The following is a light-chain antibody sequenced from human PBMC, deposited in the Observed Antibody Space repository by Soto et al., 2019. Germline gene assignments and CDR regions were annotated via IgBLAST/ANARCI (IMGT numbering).Light chain of an antibody. J-gene: IGLJ3*02. V-gene: IGLV6-57*03. CDR2: EDN. Sequence: NFMLTQPHSVSESPGKTVIISCTRSSGSIASNYVQWYQQRPGSAPTIVIYEDNQRPSGVPDRFSGSVDSSSNSASLTISGLKTEDEADYYCHSYESNNVLFGGVTKLTVL. CDR1: SGSIASNY. CDR3: HSYESNNVL.